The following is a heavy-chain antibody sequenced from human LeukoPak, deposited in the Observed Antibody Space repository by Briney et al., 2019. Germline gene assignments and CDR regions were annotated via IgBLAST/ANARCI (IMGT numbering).Heavy chain of an antibody. V-gene: IGHV3-49*04. D-gene: IGHD3-3*01. Sequence: PGGSLRLSCSASGFTFSTYAMSWVRQAPGKGLEWVGFIRSKAYGGTTEYAASVKGRFTISRDDSKSIAYLQMNSLKTEDTAVYYCTRDVAYYDFWSGYHDYWGQGALVTVSS. CDR1: GFTFSTYA. CDR3: TRDVAYYDFWSGYHDY. CDR2: IRSKAYGGTT. J-gene: IGHJ4*02.